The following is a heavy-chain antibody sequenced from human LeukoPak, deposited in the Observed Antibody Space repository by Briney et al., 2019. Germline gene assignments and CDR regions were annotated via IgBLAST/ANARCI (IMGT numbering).Heavy chain of an antibody. CDR1: GYTFTGYY. CDR2: INPNSGGT. V-gene: IGHV1-2*02. Sequence: ASVKVSYKASGYTFTGYYMHWVRQAPGQGLEWMGWINPNSGGTNYAQKFQGRVTMTRDTSISTAYMELSRLRSDDTAVYYCAREEGAVAGSYYFDYWGQGTLVTVSS. CDR3: AREEGAVAGSYYFDY. J-gene: IGHJ4*02. D-gene: IGHD6-19*01.